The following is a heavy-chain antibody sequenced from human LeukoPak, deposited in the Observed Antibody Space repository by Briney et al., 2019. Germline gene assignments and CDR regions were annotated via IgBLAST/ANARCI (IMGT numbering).Heavy chain of an antibody. V-gene: IGHV4-34*01. CDR3: ARGIAAAGPNWFDP. Sequence: PSETPSLTCAVYGGSFSGYYWSWIRQPPGKGLEWIGEINHSGGTNYNPSLKSRVTISVDTSKNQFSLKLSSVTAADTAVYYCARGIAAAGPNWFDPWGQGTLVTVSS. D-gene: IGHD6-13*01. CDR2: INHSGGT. CDR1: GGSFSGYY. J-gene: IGHJ5*02.